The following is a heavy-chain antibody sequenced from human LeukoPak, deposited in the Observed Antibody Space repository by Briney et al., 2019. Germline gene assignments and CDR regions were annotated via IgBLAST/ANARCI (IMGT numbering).Heavy chain of an antibody. CDR2: ISSSGSSI. CDR3: SREGTVTTILDY. V-gene: IGHV3-48*03. J-gene: IGHJ4*02. Sequence: GGSLRLSCAASGFTFSSYEMNWVRQAPGKGLEWVSYISSSGSSIYYADSVKGRFTISRDNAKNSLYLQMNSLRAEDTAVYYCSREGTVTTILDYWGLGTLVTVSS. CDR1: GFTFSSYE. D-gene: IGHD4-17*01.